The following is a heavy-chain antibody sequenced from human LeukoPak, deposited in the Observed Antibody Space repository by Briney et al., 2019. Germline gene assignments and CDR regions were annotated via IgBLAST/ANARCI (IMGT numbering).Heavy chain of an antibody. V-gene: IGHV4-59*08. CDR1: GGSISSYY. J-gene: IGHJ6*03. CDR3: ARLAALRGFYYMDV. Sequence: SSETLSLTCTVSGGSISSYYWSWIRQPPGKGLEWIGYIYYSGSTNYNPSLKSRVTISVDTSKNQFYLRLSSVIAADTAVYYCARLAALRGFYYMDVWGKGTTVTVSS. D-gene: IGHD6-6*01. CDR2: IYYSGST.